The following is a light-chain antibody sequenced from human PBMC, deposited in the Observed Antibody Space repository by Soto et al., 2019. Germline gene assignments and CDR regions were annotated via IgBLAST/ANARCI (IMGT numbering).Light chain of an antibody. V-gene: IGKV4-1*01. CDR2: WAS. CDR3: QRYFTSPWT. Sequence: DIVMTQSPDSLAVSLGERATFNCKSSQSILDRSKNKYYLAWYQQKSGQPPKRLIYWASLREPGVPDRFTGSVSGTDFTLSISSLQAEDVAVYYCQRYFTSPWTFGQGTKVEI. J-gene: IGKJ1*01. CDR1: QSILDRSKNKYY.